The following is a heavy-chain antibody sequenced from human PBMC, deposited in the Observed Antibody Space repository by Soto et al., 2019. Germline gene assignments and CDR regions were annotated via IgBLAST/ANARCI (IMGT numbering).Heavy chain of an antibody. CDR2: IIPIFGTA. J-gene: IGHJ6*02. Sequence: QVQLVQSGAEVKKPGSSVKVSCKASGGTFSSYAISWVRQAPGEGLEWMGGIIPIFGTANYAQKFQGRVTITADESTSTAYMELSSLRSEDTDVYYCARGGPRGYYYYYYGMDVWGQGTTVTVSS. CDR3: ARGGPRGYYYYYYGMDV. V-gene: IGHV1-69*01. CDR1: GGTFSSYA. D-gene: IGHD5-12*01.